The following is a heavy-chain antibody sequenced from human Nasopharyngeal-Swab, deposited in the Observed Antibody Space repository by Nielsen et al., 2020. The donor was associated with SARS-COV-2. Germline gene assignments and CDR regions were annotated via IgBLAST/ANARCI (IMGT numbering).Heavy chain of an antibody. CDR2: IYYSGST. J-gene: IGHJ6*03. Sequence: RQAPGKGLEWIGYIYYSGSTYYNPSLKSRVTISVDTSKNQFSLKLSSVTAADTAVYYCAKVSRYYYMDVWGKGTTVTVSS. V-gene: IGHV4-31*02. CDR3: AKVSRYYYMDV.